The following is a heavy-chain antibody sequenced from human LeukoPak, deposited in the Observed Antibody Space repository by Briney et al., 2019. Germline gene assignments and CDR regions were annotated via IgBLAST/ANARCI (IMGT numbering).Heavy chain of an antibody. CDR1: GGSISSYY. CDR3: ARVPFRSLPSFRWFDP. J-gene: IGHJ5*02. CDR2: IYYSGST. V-gene: IGHV4-59*12. Sequence: SSETLSLTCTVSGGSISSYYWSWIRQPPGKGLEWIGYIYYSGSTNYNPSLKSRVTISVDTSKNQFSLKLSSVTAADTAVYYCARVPFRSLPSFRWFDPWGQGTLVTVSS. D-gene: IGHD2/OR15-2a*01.